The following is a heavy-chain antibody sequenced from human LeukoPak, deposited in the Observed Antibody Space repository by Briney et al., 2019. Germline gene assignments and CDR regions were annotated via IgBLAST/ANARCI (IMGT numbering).Heavy chain of an antibody. V-gene: IGHV3-11*01. D-gene: IGHD3-3*01. CDR2: ISSSGSTI. CDR3: ARDWGVVIKGSNWFDP. J-gene: IGHJ5*02. Sequence: PGGSLGLSCAASGFTFSDYYMSWIRQAPGKGLEWVSYISSSGSTIYYADSVKGRFTISRDNAKNSLYLQMNSLRAEDTAVYYCARDWGVVIKGSNWFDPWGQGTLVTVSS. CDR1: GFTFSDYY.